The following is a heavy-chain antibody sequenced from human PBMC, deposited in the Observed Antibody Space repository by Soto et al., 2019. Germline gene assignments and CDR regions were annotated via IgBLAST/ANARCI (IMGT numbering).Heavy chain of an antibody. CDR1: GYAFEVAW. Sequence: EMQLGESGGGLVKPGGSLRLSCAVSGYAFEVAWMNWVRQAPGKGVEWVGRIKSKPDGGTTEYAAPVEGRFTISRDDSTSTLYLQMNSLRTEDTAVYYCTTGRRDYYGNSYMDLWGKGTTVTVSS. J-gene: IGHJ6*03. CDR2: IKSKPDGGTT. D-gene: IGHD3-22*01. V-gene: IGHV3-15*01. CDR3: TTGRRDYYGNSYMDL.